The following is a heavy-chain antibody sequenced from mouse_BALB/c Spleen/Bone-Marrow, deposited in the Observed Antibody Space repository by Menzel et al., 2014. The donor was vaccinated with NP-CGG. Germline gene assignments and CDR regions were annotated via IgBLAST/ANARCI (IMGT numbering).Heavy chain of an antibody. Sequence: DVQLQESGGGLVQPGGSLKLSCAASGFDFSRYWMSWVRRAPGKGLEWIGEINPDSKTINYSPSLKDKFIISRDNAKNTLYLQMNKVRSEDTALYYCARLGYYGGFAYWGQGTLVTVSA. J-gene: IGHJ3*01. D-gene: IGHD2-3*01. V-gene: IGHV4-1*02. CDR2: INPDSKTI. CDR3: ARLGYYGGFAY. CDR1: GFDFSRYW.